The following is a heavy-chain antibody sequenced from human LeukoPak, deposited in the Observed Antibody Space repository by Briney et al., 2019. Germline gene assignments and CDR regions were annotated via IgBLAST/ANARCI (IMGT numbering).Heavy chain of an antibody. V-gene: IGHV4-59*01. J-gene: IGHJ4*02. CDR2: IYYSGST. D-gene: IGHD3-22*01. CDR1: GGSISSYY. CDR3: ARDILVYYDSSGPFDY. Sequence: PSETLSLTCTVSGGSISSYYWSWIRQPPGKGLEWIGYIYYSGSTNYNPSLKSRVTISVDTSKNQFSLKLSSVTAADTAVYYCARDILVYYDSSGPFDYWGQGTLVTVSS.